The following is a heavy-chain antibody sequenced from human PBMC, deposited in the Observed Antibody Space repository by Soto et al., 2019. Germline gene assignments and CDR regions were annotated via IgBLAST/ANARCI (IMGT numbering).Heavy chain of an antibody. J-gene: IGHJ4*02. D-gene: IGHD5-18*01. V-gene: IGHV4-39*01. Sequence: PSETLSLTCTVSGGSISSSSYYWGWIRQPPGKGLEWIGSIYYSGSTYYNPSLKSRVTISVDTSKNQFSLKLSSVTAADTAVYYCARGYGRNFDYSGQGTLVTVSS. CDR1: GGSISSSSYY. CDR2: IYYSGST. CDR3: ARGYGRNFDY.